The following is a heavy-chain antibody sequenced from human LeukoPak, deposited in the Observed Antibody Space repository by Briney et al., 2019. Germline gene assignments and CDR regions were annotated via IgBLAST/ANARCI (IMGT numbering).Heavy chain of an antibody. CDR3: ARPSTGYSSSWVD. J-gene: IGHJ4*02. CDR2: IYYSGST. CDR1: GGSISSSSYY. Sequence: SETLSLTCTVSGGSISSSSYYWGWIRQPPGKGLEWIGSIYYSGSTYYNPSLKSRVTISVDTSKNQFSLKLSSVTAADTAAYYCARPSTGYSSSWVDWGQGTLVTVSS. V-gene: IGHV4-39*01. D-gene: IGHD6-13*01.